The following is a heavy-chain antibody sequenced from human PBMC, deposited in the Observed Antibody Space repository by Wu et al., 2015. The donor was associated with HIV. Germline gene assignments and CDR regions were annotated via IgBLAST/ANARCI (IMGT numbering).Heavy chain of an antibody. J-gene: IGHJ3*01. CDR3: ARWEELQLGSSFDL. Sequence: QVQLVQSATEVKKPGASVKVSCKASGYIFTSYGITWVRQAPGQGLEWVGGIIPLSGTINYAQKFKTKFTITADESTATAYMEVNSLTHADTAMYYCARWEELQLGSSFDLWGQGTMVVVSP. V-gene: IGHV1-69*13. CDR2: IIPLSGTI. D-gene: IGHD1-1*01. CDR1: GYIFTSYG.